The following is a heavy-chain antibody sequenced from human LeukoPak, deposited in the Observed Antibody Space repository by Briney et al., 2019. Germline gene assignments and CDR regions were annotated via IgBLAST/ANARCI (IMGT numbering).Heavy chain of an antibody. D-gene: IGHD3-10*01. CDR2: IYPTDSDTDSGT. J-gene: IGHJ6*02. V-gene: IGHV5-51*01. Sequence: GEPLKISCKGSGFVFTNYWIAWVRQMPGKGLEWMGIIYPTDSDTDSGTRYSPSFQGQVSISANKSINPAYLQWSSLKASDTAMYYCARLPYYFDSGSYSPYYYGMDVWGQGTTVTVSS. CDR1: GFVFTNYW. CDR3: ARLPYYFDSGSYSPYYYGMDV.